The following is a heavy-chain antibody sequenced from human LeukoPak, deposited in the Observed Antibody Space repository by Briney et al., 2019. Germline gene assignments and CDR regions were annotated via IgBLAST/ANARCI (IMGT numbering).Heavy chain of an antibody. CDR2: IKSDGTSP. V-gene: IGHV3-74*01. J-gene: IGHJ4*02. CDR1: GVSFSTDR. CDR3: ARGPDDGLYYFYY. D-gene: IGHD4/OR15-4a*01. Sequence: VGTLRLSCAASGVSFSTDRMDWGRGAPGGRVRRVSRIKSDGTSPNYAVSVKGRFTISRYNAENTLHLQMDALRDEYTAVYYCARGPDDGLYYFYYRGPATLVSASS.